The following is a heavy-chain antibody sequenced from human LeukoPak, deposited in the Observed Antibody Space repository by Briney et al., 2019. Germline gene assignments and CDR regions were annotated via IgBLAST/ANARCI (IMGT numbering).Heavy chain of an antibody. D-gene: IGHD5-24*01. CDR1: GYTFTSYY. V-gene: IGHV1-46*03. J-gene: IGHJ3*02. CDR3: ASDLKRWLQSDAFDI. Sequence: ASVKVSCKASGYTFTSYYMHWVRQAPGQGLEWMGIINPSGGSTSYAQKFQGRVTMTRDTSTSTVYMELSSLRSEDTAVYYCASDLKRWLQSDAFDIWGQGTMVTVSS. CDR2: INPSGGST.